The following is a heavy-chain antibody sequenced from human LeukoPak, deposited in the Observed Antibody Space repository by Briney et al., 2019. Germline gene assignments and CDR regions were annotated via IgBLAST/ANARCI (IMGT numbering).Heavy chain of an antibody. J-gene: IGHJ4*02. Sequence: PGGSLRLSCAASGFTFSSYAMHWVRQAPGKGLEWVANIKQDGSEKYYVESVKGRFTISRDNAKNSVYLQMNSLRAEDTAVYYCARGYVGVTPCWGQGTLVTVSS. D-gene: IGHD1-26*01. CDR1: GFTFSSYA. V-gene: IGHV3-7*01. CDR2: IKQDGSEK. CDR3: ARGYVGVTPC.